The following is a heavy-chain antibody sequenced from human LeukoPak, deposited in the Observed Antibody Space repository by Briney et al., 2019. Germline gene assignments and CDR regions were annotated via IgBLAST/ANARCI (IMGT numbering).Heavy chain of an antibody. CDR2: INPNSGGT. CDR1: GYTFTGYY. J-gene: IGHJ4*02. CDR3: ARERRVSSRLSGYSYFDY. D-gene: IGHD3-22*01. Sequence: GASVKVSCKASGYTFTGYYMHWVRQAPGQGLEWMGWINPNSGGTNYAQKFQGRVTMTRDTSISTAYMELSRLRSDDTAVYYCARERRVSSRLSGYSYFDYWGQGTLVTVSS. V-gene: IGHV1-2*02.